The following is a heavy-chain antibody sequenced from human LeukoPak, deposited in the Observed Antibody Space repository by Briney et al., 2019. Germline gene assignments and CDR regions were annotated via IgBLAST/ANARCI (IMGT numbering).Heavy chain of an antibody. D-gene: IGHD3-10*01. V-gene: IGHV1-18*01. CDR1: GYTFTSYG. CDR3: ARVVGAGFGELSFFDY. J-gene: IGHJ4*02. Sequence: GASVKVSCKASGYTFTSYGIIWVRQAPGQGLEWMGWISAYNGNTNYAQKLQGRVTMTTDTSTSTAYMELRSLRSDDTAVYYCARVVGAGFGELSFFDYWGQGTLVTVSS. CDR2: ISAYNGNT.